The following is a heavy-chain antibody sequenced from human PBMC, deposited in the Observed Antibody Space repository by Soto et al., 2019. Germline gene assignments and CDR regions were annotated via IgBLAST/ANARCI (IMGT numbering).Heavy chain of an antibody. CDR3: ARDFLSGSLDY. V-gene: IGHV3-74*01. J-gene: IGHJ4*02. D-gene: IGHD2-15*01. Sequence: GGSLRLSCAASGFTFSSYLMHWVRQAPGKGLVWVSRINSDGSSTSYADSVKGRFTISRDNAKNTLYLQMNSLRAEDTAVYYCARDFLSGSLDYWGQGTLVTVSS. CDR2: INSDGSST. CDR1: GFTFSSYL.